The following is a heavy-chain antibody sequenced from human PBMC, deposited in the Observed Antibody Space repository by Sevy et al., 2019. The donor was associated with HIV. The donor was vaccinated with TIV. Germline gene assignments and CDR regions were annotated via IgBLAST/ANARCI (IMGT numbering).Heavy chain of an antibody. CDR3: AREGSPYDTYYYFYGMDL. D-gene: IGHD5-12*01. Sequence: GGSLRLSCAASGFTFNSYWMSWVRQAPGKGLEWVANIKQDGSEKYYVDSVKGRFTISRDNSQNSLFLQMNTLRAEDTAVYYCAREGSPYDTYYYFYGMDLWGQGTTVTVSS. CDR1: GFTFNSYW. CDR2: IKQDGSEK. J-gene: IGHJ6*01. V-gene: IGHV3-7*01.